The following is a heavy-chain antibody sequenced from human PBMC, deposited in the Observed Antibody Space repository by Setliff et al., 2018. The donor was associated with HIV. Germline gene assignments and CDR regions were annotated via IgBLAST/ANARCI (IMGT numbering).Heavy chain of an antibody. CDR2: INTYTGNP. V-gene: IGHV7-4-1*02. J-gene: IGHJ4*02. CDR1: GYTFTSYG. D-gene: IGHD3-22*01. Sequence: ASVKVSCKASGYTFTSYGMSWVRQAPGQGLEWMGWINTYTGNPTYAQDFTGRFVFSLDTSVSTAYLQISSLKAEDIAVYYCARWPPHRSSDYDREYYFDYWGQGTLVTVSS. CDR3: ARWPPHRSSDYDREYYFDY.